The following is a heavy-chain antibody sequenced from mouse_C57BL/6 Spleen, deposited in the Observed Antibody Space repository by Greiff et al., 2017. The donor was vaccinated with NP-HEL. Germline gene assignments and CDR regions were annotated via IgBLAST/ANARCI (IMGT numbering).Heavy chain of an antibody. Sequence: EVMLVESGGGLVKPGGSLKLSCAASGFTFSSYAMSWVRQTPEKRLEWVATISDGGSYTYYPDNVKGRFTISRDNAKNNLYLQMSHLKSEDTAMYYCARDKGLGRGYFDYWGQGTTLTVSS. CDR2: ISDGGSYT. CDR1: GFTFSSYA. V-gene: IGHV5-4*01. CDR3: ARDKGLGRGYFDY. D-gene: IGHD4-1*01. J-gene: IGHJ2*01.